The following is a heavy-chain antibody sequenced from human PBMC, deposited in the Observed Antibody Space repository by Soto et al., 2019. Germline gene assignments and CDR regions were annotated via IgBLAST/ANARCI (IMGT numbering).Heavy chain of an antibody. Sequence: GSLRLSCAASGFSFSNYGIHWVRQAPGKGLEWVAFISNDATKKYYADSLKGRFTISRDNSKNTLYLQMNSLRADDTAVYYCAKDRGLNDYSNDHFNHWGQGILVTVSS. J-gene: IGHJ4*02. D-gene: IGHD4-4*01. V-gene: IGHV3-30*18. CDR3: AKDRGLNDYSNDHFNH. CDR2: ISNDATKK. CDR1: GFSFSNYG.